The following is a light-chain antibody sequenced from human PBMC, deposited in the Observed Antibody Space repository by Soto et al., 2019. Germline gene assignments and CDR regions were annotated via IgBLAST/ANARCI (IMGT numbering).Light chain of an antibody. CDR3: SSYTSSSRYV. J-gene: IGLJ1*01. V-gene: IGLV2-14*01. CDR2: DVS. Sequence: QSALTQPASVSGSPGQSITISCTGTSSDVGGYNYVSWYQQHPGKAPKLMIYDVSNRPSGVSNRFSGSKSGNTASLTISGLQAEDEAAYYCSSYTSSSRYVFGTGTKVTVL. CDR1: SSDVGGYNY.